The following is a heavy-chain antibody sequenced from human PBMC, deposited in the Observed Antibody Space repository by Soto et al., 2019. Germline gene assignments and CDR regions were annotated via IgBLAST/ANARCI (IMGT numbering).Heavy chain of an antibody. CDR3: AKGDMVQGVGYLFDY. CDR2: ISGSGGST. V-gene: IGHV3-23*01. J-gene: IGHJ4*02. Sequence: GGSLRLSCAASGFNFSSYAMRWVRQAPGKGLEWVSAISGSGGSTYYADSVKGRFTISRDNSKNTLYLQMNSLRAEDTAVYYCAKGDMVQGVGYLFDYWGQGTLVTVSS. CDR1: GFNFSSYA. D-gene: IGHD3-10*01.